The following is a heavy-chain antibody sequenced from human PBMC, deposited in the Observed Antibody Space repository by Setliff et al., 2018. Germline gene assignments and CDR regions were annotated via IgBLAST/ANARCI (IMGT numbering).Heavy chain of an antibody. CDR2: IYWNDDK. J-gene: IGHJ4*02. CDR3: ARSYYDFVWGSFRSSTYFDY. CDR1: GFSLSTSGVG. V-gene: IGHV2-5*01. Sequence: SGPTLVNPTQTLTLTCTFSGFSLSTSGVGVGWIRQPPGKALEWLALIYWNDDKRYSPSLKSRLTITKDTSKNQVVLTVTNMDPVDTSTYYCARSYYDFVWGSFRSSTYFDYWGQGTLVTVSS. D-gene: IGHD3-16*02.